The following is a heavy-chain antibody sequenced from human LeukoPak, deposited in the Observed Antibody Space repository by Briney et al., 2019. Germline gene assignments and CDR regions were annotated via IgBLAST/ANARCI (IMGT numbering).Heavy chain of an antibody. V-gene: IGHV4-38-2*02. D-gene: IGHD1-26*01. J-gene: IGHJ6*03. CDR3: ASGGIVGASPRYYYYMDV. CDR1: GYSISSGYY. Sequence: SETLSLTCTVSGYSISSGYYWGWIRQPPGKGLEWIGSIYHSGSTYYNPSLKSRVTISVDTSKNQFSLKLSSVTAADTAVYYCASGGIVGASPRYYYYMDVWGKGTTDTVSS. CDR2: IYHSGST.